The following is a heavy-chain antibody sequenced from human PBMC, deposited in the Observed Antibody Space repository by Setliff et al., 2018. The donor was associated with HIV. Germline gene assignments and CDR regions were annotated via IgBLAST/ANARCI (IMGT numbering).Heavy chain of an antibody. D-gene: IGHD3-10*01. Sequence: SETLSLTCNVSGDSIGTGHHYWAWLRQPPGKGLEWIGSLYGHSSTYYTKSLRGRVTISADTSKNQFSLRLSSVTALDTAVYYCSRLYGSGHYFAFDFWGQGALVTVSS. J-gene: IGHJ4*02. V-gene: IGHV4-39*01. CDR2: LYGHSST. CDR3: SRLYGSGHYFAFDF. CDR1: GDSIGTGHHY.